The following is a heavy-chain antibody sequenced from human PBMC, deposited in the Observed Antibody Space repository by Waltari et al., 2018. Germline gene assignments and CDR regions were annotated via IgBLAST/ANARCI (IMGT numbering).Heavy chain of an antibody. V-gene: IGHV1-2*06. D-gene: IGHD4-17*01. CDR3: ARDLGSDYGNRDY. J-gene: IGHJ4*02. CDR1: GYTITGYN. Sequence: QVHLVQSGAEVKKPGASVKVSCKASGYTITGYNIQWVRRDPGQGLEWMGRINPNSGDTNYAQKFQGRVTLTRDTSINTAYMELSSLKSDDTAVYYCARDLGSDYGNRDYWGQGTLVTVPS. CDR2: INPNSGDT.